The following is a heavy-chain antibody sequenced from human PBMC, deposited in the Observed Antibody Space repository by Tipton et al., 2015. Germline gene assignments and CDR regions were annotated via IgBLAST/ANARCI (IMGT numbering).Heavy chain of an antibody. CDR1: GGSINAAPVY. CDR3: ARHDFWSGYYEDAFDI. J-gene: IGHJ3*02. Sequence: TLSLTCTVSGGSINAAPVYWAWIRQSPGKGLEWIGSVLHTGSTYYNPSLKSRVTLFADMSKNQFSLKLSSVTAADTAVYYCARHDFWSGYYEDAFDIWGQGTMVTVSS. D-gene: IGHD3-3*01. V-gene: IGHV4-39*01. CDR2: VLHTGST.